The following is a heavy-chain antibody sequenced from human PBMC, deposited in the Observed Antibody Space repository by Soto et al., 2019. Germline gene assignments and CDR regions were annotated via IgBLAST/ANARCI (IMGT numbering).Heavy chain of an antibody. J-gene: IGHJ6*02. V-gene: IGHV1-69*13. CDR2: IIPIFGTA. CDR1: RVSFSKFI. CDR3: AKVRYSSPMGYYYGMDV. Sequence: VASVKVSCKASRVSFSKFIVTWVRQAPGLGLEWVGGIIPIFGTANYAQKFQGRVTITADESTSTSYVEVNNLRSEDTAVYYCAKVRYSSPMGYYYGMDVWGQGTTVTV. D-gene: IGHD6-19*01.